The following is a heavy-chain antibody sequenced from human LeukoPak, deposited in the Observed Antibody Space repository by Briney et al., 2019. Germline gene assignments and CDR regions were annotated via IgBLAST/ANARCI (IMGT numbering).Heavy chain of an antibody. CDR2: INPNRGGT. V-gene: IGHV1-2*02. CDR3: ARPPRRIAAAGTESRYFDY. J-gene: IGHJ4*02. D-gene: IGHD6-13*01. CDR1: GYTFTGYY. Sequence: GASVKVSCKASGYTFTGYYMHWVRQAPGQGLEWMGWINPNRGGTNYAQKFQGRVTMTRDTSISTAYMELSRLRSDDTAVYYCARPPRRIAAAGTESRYFDYWGQGTLVTVSS.